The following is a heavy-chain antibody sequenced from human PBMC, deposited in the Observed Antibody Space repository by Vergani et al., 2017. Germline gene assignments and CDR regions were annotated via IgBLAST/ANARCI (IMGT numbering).Heavy chain of an antibody. CDR3: AXDPPLYCGGDCFYDAFDI. J-gene: IGHJ3*02. CDR2: ISSSSSYI. Sequence: EVQLVESGGGLVKPGGSLRLSCAASGFTFSSYSMNWVRQAPGKGLEWVSSISSSSSYIYYADSVKGRFTISRDNAKNSLYLQMNSLRAEDTAVYYCAXDPPLYCGGDCFYDAFDIWGQGTMVTVSS. V-gene: IGHV3-21*01. D-gene: IGHD2-21*02. CDR1: GFTFSSYS.